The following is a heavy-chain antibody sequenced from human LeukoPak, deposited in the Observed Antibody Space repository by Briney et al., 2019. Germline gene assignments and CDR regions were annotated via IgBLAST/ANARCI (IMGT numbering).Heavy chain of an antibody. D-gene: IGHD4-17*01. Sequence: GGSLRLSCTASGFKFDDYGMTWVRQAPGKGLEWVSDINWNGDSRGYAHSVRGRFTIYRDNSKNSLYLQMNSLRVEDTAVYYCASLHGDYVYWGQGTLVTVSS. J-gene: IGHJ4*02. CDR1: GFKFDDYG. CDR2: INWNGDSR. V-gene: IGHV3-20*04. CDR3: ASLHGDYVY.